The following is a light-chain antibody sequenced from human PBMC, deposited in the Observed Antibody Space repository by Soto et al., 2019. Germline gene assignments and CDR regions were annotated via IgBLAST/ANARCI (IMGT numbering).Light chain of an antibody. CDR2: DTS. CDR1: QSVGSY. V-gene: IGKV3-11*01. Sequence: EIVLTQSPVTLSLSPGDRATLSCRASQSVGSYLAWYQQRPGQAPRLLIYDTSNRATGIPARFSGSGSGTDFTLTISSLEPEDFAVYYCQQRKDWPPITFGQGTRLEIK. J-gene: IGKJ5*01. CDR3: QQRKDWPPIT.